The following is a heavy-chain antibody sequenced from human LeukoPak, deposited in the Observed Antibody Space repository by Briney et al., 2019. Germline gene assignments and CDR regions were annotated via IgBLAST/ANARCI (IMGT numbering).Heavy chain of an antibody. V-gene: IGHV3-7*03. CDR3: ARDGGYCSGGSCDDAFDI. CDR2: IKQDGSEK. J-gene: IGHJ3*02. CDR1: GFTFSSYW. Sequence: GGSLRLSCAASGFTFSSYWMSWVRQAPGKGLEGVANIKQDGSEKYYVDSVKGRFTISRDNAKNSLYLQMNSLRAEDTAVYYCARDGGYCSGGSCDDAFDIWGQGTMVTVSS. D-gene: IGHD2-15*01.